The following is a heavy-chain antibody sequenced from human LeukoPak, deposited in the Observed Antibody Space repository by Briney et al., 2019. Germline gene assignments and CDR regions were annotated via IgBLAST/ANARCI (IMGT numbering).Heavy chain of an antibody. CDR1: GVSISSGSNY. CDR2: IYSSGST. D-gene: IGHD3-9*01. Sequence: SETLSLTCSVSGVSISSGSNYWGWIRQPPGKTLEWIGSIYSSGSTNYNPSLKSRVTISVDTSKNQFSLKLSSVTAADTAVYYCARVDAYYDILTHYYYYYMDVWGKGTTVTVSS. V-gene: IGHV4-39*07. J-gene: IGHJ6*03. CDR3: ARVDAYYDILTHYYYYYMDV.